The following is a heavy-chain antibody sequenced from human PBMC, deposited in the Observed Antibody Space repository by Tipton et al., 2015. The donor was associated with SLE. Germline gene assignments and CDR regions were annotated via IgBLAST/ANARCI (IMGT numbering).Heavy chain of an antibody. CDR2: IYDRGST. D-gene: IGHD6-13*01. J-gene: IGHJ5*02. Sequence: TLSLTCTVSGGSISSYYWSWIRQPPGKGLEWIGYIYDRGSTYNPSLKSRVTMSVDTSKNQFSLKVNSVTAADTAVYYCARLAEAAGTLDWFDPWGQGTLVTVSP. CDR3: ARLAEAAGTLDWFDP. CDR1: GGSISSYY. V-gene: IGHV4-59*08.